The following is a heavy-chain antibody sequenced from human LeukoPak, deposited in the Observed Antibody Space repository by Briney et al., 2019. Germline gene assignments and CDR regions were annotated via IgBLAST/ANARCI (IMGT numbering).Heavy chain of an antibody. J-gene: IGHJ4*02. CDR1: GYTFSNYA. CDR3: ARGGDYGDYVFDY. Sequence: ASVKVSCKASGYTFSNYAMNWVRQAPGQGLEWMGWINTNTGNPTYAQGFTGRFVLSLDTSVSTAYLQISSLKAGDTAVYYCARGGDYGDYVFDYWGQGTLVTVSS. CDR2: INTNTGNP. V-gene: IGHV7-4-1*02. D-gene: IGHD4-17*01.